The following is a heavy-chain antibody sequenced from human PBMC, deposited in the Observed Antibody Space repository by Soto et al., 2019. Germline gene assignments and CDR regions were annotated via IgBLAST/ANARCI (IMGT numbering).Heavy chain of an antibody. CDR2: IYYSGST. D-gene: IGHD2-2*01. CDR3: ARRKSEYQLQRVRLDAFDI. J-gene: IGHJ3*02. CDR1: YGSIINISYY. V-gene: IGHV4-39*01. Sequence: SETLSLTYTVAYGSIINISYYWGLIHKPPGKGLEWIGSIYYSGSTYYNPSLKSRVTISVDTSKNQFSLKLSSVTAADTAVCYCARRKSEYQLQRVRLDAFDIWGEGTMVTVSS.